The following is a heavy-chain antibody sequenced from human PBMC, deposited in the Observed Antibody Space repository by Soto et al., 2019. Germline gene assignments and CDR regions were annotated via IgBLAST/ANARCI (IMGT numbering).Heavy chain of an antibody. V-gene: IGHV4-39*01. Sequence: SETLSLTCTVSGGAISTSSYYWGWIRQAPGKGLEWIGTISYSGTTYYHPSLRGRVTISVDTSKNQLSLKLISLTAADTAVYYCARQPRVSSIWYPLNDWGQGTLVTVSS. CDR3: ARQPRVSSIWYPLND. CDR2: ISYSGTT. CDR1: GGAISTSSYY. J-gene: IGHJ4*02. D-gene: IGHD6-13*01.